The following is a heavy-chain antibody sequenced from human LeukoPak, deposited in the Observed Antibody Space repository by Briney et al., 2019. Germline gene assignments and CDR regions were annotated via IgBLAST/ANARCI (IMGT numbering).Heavy chain of an antibody. CDR1: GGSISSYY. D-gene: IGHD5-24*01. CDR2: NYYSGST. Sequence: SETLSLTCTVSGGSISSYYWSWIRQPPGKGLEWIGYNYYSGSTNYNPSLKSRVTISVDTSKNQFSLKLSSVTAADTAVYYCARGPIRRDGYNHFDYWGQGTLVTVSS. J-gene: IGHJ4*02. V-gene: IGHV4-59*01. CDR3: ARGPIRRDGYNHFDY.